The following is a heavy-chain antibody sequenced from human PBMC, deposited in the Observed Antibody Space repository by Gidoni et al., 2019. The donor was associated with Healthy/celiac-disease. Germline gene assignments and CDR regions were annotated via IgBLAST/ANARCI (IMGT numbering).Heavy chain of an antibody. CDR2: IWYDGSNK. CDR3: AREDPSGEYFDY. J-gene: IGHJ4*02. V-gene: IGHV3-33*01. CDR1: GFTFSSYG. D-gene: IGHD3-16*01. Sequence: QVQLVESGGGVVQPGRSLRLSCAASGFTFSSYGMHWVRQAPGKGLEWVAVIWYDGSNKYYADSVKGRFTISRDNSKNTLYLQMNSLRAEDTAVYYCAREDPSGEYFDYWGQGTLVTVSS.